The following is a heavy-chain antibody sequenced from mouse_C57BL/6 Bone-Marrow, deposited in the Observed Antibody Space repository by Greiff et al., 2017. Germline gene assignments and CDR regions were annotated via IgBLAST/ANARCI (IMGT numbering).Heavy chain of an antibody. V-gene: IGHV5-9-1*02. D-gene: IGHD1-1*01. CDR2: ISSGGDYI. J-gene: IGHJ1*03. CDR3: TREGYGSSYKNWYFDV. Sequence: DVQLVESGEGLVKPGGSLKLSCAASGFTFSSYAMSWVRQTPEKRLEWVAYISSGGDYIYYADTVKGRFTFSRDNARNTLYLQMSSLKSEDTAMYYWTREGYGSSYKNWYFDVWGTGTTVTVSS. CDR1: GFTFSSYA.